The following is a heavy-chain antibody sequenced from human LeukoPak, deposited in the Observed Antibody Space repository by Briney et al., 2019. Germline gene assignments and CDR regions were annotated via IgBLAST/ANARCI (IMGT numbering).Heavy chain of an antibody. CDR3: ARYPIRTDRSSSDKASYYGMDV. CDR1: GGTFSSYA. V-gene: IGHV1-69*13. J-gene: IGHJ6*02. D-gene: IGHD6-6*01. Sequence: GASVKVSCKASGGTFSSYAISWVRQAPGQGLEWMGGIIPIFGTANYAQKFQGRVTITADESTSTAYMELSSLRSEDTAVYYCARYPIRTDRSSSDKASYYGMDVWGQGTTVTVSS. CDR2: IIPIFGTA.